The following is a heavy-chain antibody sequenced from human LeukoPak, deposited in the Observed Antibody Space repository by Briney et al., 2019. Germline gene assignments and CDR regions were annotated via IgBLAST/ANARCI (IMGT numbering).Heavy chain of an antibody. CDR1: GGSISSSTYY. CDR3: ARLYHGKRPPDY. Sequence: SETLSLTCTVSGGSISSSTYYWGWIRQPPGKGLEWIGSIYYSGSTYYNLSLKSRVTISVDTSKSQFSLKLSSVTAADTAIYFCARLYHGKRPPDYWGQGTLVTVSS. CDR2: IYYSGST. J-gene: IGHJ4*02. V-gene: IGHV4-39*01. D-gene: IGHD6-25*01.